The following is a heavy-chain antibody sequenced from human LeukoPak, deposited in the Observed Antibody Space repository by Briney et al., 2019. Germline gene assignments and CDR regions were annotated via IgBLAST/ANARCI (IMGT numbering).Heavy chain of an antibody. CDR2: INPSGVIT. D-gene: IGHD6-6*01. V-gene: IGHV1-46*01. CDR1: GSPVSSYY. Sequence: ASVKLSCKASGSPVSSYYMLWVRQAPGQRVEWWGIINPSGVITSTAQKFQGRVTMTRDMSTTTVYMELSSLRSEDTAVYYCAREGREYSSSSGAPNWFDPWGQGTLVTVSS. J-gene: IGHJ5*02. CDR3: AREGREYSSSSGAPNWFDP.